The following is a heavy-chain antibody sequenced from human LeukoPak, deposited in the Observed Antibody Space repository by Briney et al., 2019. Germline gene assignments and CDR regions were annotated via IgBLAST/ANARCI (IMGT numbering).Heavy chain of an antibody. J-gene: IGHJ4*02. V-gene: IGHV1-69*01. CDR2: IIPIFGTA. Sequence: ASVKVSCKASGGTFSSYAISWVRQAPGQGLEWMGGIIPIFGTANYAQKFQGRVTITADESTSTAYMELSSLRSEDTAVYYCARDGAAGSYYFDYWGQGTLVTVSS. CDR1: GGTFSSYA. CDR3: ARDGAAGSYYFDY. D-gene: IGHD6-13*01.